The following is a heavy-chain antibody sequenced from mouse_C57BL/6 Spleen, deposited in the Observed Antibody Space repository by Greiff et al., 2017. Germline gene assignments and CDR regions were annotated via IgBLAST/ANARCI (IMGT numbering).Heavy chain of an antibody. CDR3: ARSDSTFLDF. CDR1: GYAFSSSW. V-gene: IGHV1-82*01. J-gene: IGHJ2*01. CDR2: IYPGDGDT. D-gene: IGHD2-1*01. Sequence: QVQLQQSGPELVKPGASVKISCKASGYAFSSSWLNWVKQRPGQGLEWIGRIYPGDGDTNYNGKFKGKATLTADKSSSTAYMQLSSLTSEDSAVYFCARSDSTFLDFWGQGTTVTVSS.